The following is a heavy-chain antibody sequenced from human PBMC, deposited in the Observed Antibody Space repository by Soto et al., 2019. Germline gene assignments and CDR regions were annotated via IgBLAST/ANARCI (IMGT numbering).Heavy chain of an antibody. CDR3: ARASYCGGDCYRRYFDY. Sequence: PGESLKISCKGSGYSFTSYWIGWVRQMPGKGLEWMGIIYPGDSDTRYSPSFQGQVTISADKSISTAYLQWSSLKASDTAMYYCARASYCGGDCYRRYFDYWGQGTLVTVSS. V-gene: IGHV5-51*01. CDR1: GYSFTSYW. J-gene: IGHJ4*02. D-gene: IGHD2-21*02. CDR2: IYPGDSDT.